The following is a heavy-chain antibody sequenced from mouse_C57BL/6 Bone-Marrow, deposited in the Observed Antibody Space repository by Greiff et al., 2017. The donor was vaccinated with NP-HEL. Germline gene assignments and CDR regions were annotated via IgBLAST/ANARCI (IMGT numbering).Heavy chain of an antibody. CDR3: TKGPYSPDY. Sequence: VQLQQSGAELVRPGASVKLSCTASGFNIKDDYMHWVKQRPEQGLEWIGWIDPENGDTEYASQFQGKATITADPSSNTAYLQLSSLTSEDTAVYYCTKGPYSPDYWGQGTTLTVSS. V-gene: IGHV14-4*01. CDR2: IDPENGDT. J-gene: IGHJ2*01. D-gene: IGHD2-12*01. CDR1: GFNIKDDY.